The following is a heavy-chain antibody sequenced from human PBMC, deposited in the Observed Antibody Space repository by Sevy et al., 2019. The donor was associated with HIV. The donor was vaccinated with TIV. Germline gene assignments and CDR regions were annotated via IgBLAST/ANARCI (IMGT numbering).Heavy chain of an antibody. D-gene: IGHD6-19*01. V-gene: IGHV3-30-3*01. CDR1: GFTFSSYA. J-gene: IGHJ4*02. CDR3: AGDLGIAVAGTTGGYYFDY. Sequence: GGSLRLSCAASGFTFSSYAMHWVRQAPGKGLEWVAVISYDGSNKYYADSLKGRFTITRDNSKNTRYLQMNSLGAEDTAVEYCAGDLGIAVAGTTGGYYFDYWGQGTLVTVSS. CDR2: ISYDGSNK.